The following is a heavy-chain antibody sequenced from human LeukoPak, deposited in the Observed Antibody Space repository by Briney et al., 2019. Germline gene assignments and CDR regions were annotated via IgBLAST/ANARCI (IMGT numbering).Heavy chain of an antibody. J-gene: IGHJ4*02. Sequence: GASVNVSCTASGYTFTSYYMHWVRQAPGQGLEWMGVINPSGGSTSYAQTFQGRVTMTRDTSTSTVYMELSSLRSEDTAVYYCGGDLNSGGCQNWGGGGPLVAVS. D-gene: IGHD6-19*01. CDR2: INPSGGST. CDR1: GYTFTSYY. CDR3: GGDLNSGGCQNW. V-gene: IGHV1-46*01.